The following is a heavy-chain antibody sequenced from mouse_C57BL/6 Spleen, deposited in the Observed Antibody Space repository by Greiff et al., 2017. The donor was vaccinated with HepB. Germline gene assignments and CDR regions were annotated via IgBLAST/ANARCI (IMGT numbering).Heavy chain of an antibody. Sequence: VHLVESGPELVKPGASVKISCKASGYAFSSSWMNWVKQRPGKGLEWIGRIYPGDGDTNYNGKFKGKATLTADKSSSTAYMQLSSLTSEDSAVYFCARHGSSYGYAMDYWGQGTSVTVSS. CDR2: IYPGDGDT. V-gene: IGHV1-82*01. CDR1: GYAFSSSW. J-gene: IGHJ4*01. D-gene: IGHD1-1*01. CDR3: ARHGSSYGYAMDY.